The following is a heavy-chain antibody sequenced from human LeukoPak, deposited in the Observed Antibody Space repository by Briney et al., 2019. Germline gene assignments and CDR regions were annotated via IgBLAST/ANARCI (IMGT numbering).Heavy chain of an antibody. CDR3: ARVPGYSYGFDAFDI. CDR2: ISGSGGST. Sequence: PGGSLRLSCAASGFTFSSYAMSWVRQAPGKGLEWVSAISGSGGSTYYADSVKGRFTISRDNSKNTLYLQMNSLRAEDTAVYHCARVPGYSYGFDAFDIWGQGTKVTVSS. V-gene: IGHV3-23*01. J-gene: IGHJ3*02. D-gene: IGHD5-18*01. CDR1: GFTFSSYA.